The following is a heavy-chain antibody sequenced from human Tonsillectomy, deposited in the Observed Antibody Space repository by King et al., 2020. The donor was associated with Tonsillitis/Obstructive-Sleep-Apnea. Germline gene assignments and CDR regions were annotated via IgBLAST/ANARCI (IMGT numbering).Heavy chain of an antibody. J-gene: IGHJ4*02. Sequence: VQLVESGAEVKKPGESLKISCKGSGYSFTTYWIGWVRQMPGKGLEWMGLIYPGDSDTIYSPSFQGQVTLSADKSINTPYLNWSTLKASDTAMYYCARIRGITSIDYWGQGTLVTVSS. CDR3: ARIRGITSIDY. V-gene: IGHV5-51*01. CDR1: GYSFTTYW. CDR2: IYPGDSDT. D-gene: IGHD3-3*01.